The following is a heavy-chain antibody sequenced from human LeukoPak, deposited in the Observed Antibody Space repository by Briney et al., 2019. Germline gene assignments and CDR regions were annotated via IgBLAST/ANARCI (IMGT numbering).Heavy chain of an antibody. Sequence: GGPLTLSCGASGFNFGTYPMYWVRQTPDKGLQWVSFISSGGTSETYTDSVKDPFTISRDNSKNTVYLRMNNQILKHTAIYYCAKGYRSSASYGNWFDSWGQGTLVIVSS. D-gene: IGHD2-2*01. CDR2: ISSGGTSE. CDR3: AKGYRSSASYGNWFDS. J-gene: IGHJ5*01. V-gene: IGHV3-30*18. CDR1: GFNFGTYP.